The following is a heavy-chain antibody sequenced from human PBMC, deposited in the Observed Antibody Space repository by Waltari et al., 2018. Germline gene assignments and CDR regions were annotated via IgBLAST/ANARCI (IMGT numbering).Heavy chain of an antibody. CDR3: AASIAATSGYFDY. CDR1: GYTFTDYY. V-gene: IGHV1-69-2*01. Sequence: EVQLVQSGAEVKKPGATVKISCKASGYTFTDYYMHWVQQDPGNGLEWMGRFDPEDGETIYAEKFQGRVTITADTSTDTAYMELSSLRSEDTAVYYCAASIAATSGYFDYWGQGTLVTVSS. J-gene: IGHJ4*02. CDR2: FDPEDGET. D-gene: IGHD6-13*01.